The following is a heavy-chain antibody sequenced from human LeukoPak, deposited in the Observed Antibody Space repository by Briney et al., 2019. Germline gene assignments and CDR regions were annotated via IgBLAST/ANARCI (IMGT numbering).Heavy chain of an antibody. CDR1: GYTFTTYD. D-gene: IGHD3-10*01. V-gene: IGHV1-8*01. CDR2: MNPNSGNT. CDR3: ARDGSPYYYGSGRHPHDY. Sequence: GASVKVSCKASGYTFTTYDINWVRQATGQGLEWMGWMNPNSGNTGYAQKFQGRDTMTRNTSISTAYMELSSLRSEDTAVYYCARDGSPYYYGSGRHPHDYWGQGTLVTVSS. J-gene: IGHJ4*02.